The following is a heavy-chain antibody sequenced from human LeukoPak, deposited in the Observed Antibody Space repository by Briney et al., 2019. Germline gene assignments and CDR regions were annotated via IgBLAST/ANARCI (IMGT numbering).Heavy chain of an antibody. D-gene: IGHD4-17*01. CDR1: GYTFTSYG. V-gene: IGHV5-51*01. Sequence: ASVKVSCKASGYTFTSYGISWVRQMPGKGLEWMGIIYPGDSDTRYSPSFQGQVTISADKSISTAYLQWSSLKASDTAMYYCARQGPYGDYADYWGQGTLVTVSS. CDR2: IYPGDSDT. CDR3: ARQGPYGDYADY. J-gene: IGHJ4*02.